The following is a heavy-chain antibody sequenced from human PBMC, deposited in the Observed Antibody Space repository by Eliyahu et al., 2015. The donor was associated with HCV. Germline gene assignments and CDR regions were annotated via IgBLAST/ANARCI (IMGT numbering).Heavy chain of an antibody. CDR3: AKAAVAGTGYFDY. Sequence: QVQLVESGGGVVQPGRSLRLSCAASGFTFSSYGMHWVRQAPGKGLEWVAVISYDGSNKYYADSVKGRFTISRDNSKNTLYLQMNSLRAEDTAVYYCAKAAVAGTGYFDYWGQGTLVTVSS. V-gene: IGHV3-30*18. J-gene: IGHJ4*02. CDR1: GFTFSSYG. D-gene: IGHD6-19*01. CDR2: ISYDGSNK.